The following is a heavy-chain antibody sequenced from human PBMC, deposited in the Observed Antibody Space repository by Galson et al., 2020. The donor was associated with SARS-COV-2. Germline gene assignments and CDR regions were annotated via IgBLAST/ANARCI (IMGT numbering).Heavy chain of an antibody. J-gene: IGHJ5*02. CDR3: ARDLAAAGSNWFDP. V-gene: IGHV4-4*07. Sequence: ASETLSLTCTVSGGSISSYYWSWIRQPAGKGLEWIGRIYTSGSTNYNPSLKSRVTMSVDTSKNQFSLKLSSVTAADTAVYYCARDLAAAGSNWFDPWGQGTLVTVSS. D-gene: IGHD6-13*01. CDR2: IYTSGST. CDR1: GGSISSYY.